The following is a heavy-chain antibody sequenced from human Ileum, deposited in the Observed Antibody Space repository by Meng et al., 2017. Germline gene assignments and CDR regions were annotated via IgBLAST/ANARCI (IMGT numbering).Heavy chain of an antibody. D-gene: IGHD3-22*01. CDR1: GTR. CDR2: IFQSGRT. CDR3: ATSNDRDVYYLGY. J-gene: IGHJ4*02. Sequence: GLREGSGPRLVTPSGPLSLTCAVSGTRWCWVRQPPGKGLEWIGEIFQSGRTNYNPSLKSRVNISIDKSKSQISLQLSAVTAADTAVYSCATSNDRDVYYLGYWGQGTLVTVSS. V-gene: IGHV4-4*02.